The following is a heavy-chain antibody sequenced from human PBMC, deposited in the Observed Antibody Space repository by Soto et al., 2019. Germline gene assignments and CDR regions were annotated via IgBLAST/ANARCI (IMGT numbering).Heavy chain of an antibody. Sequence: QIQLMQSGAEVKKPGSSVKVSCKASGGTFSTSAISWVRQAPGEGLEWVGGIMPVFATPDYAQKFQGRVTITGYESTTTAYLELTSLTTDDTAVYYCARDKDRQQLGGNYYYILDVWGQGTAITVSS. CDR3: ARDKDRQQLGGNYYYILDV. V-gene: IGHV1-69*12. CDR2: IMPVFATP. CDR1: GGTFSTSA. J-gene: IGHJ6*02. D-gene: IGHD3-3*02.